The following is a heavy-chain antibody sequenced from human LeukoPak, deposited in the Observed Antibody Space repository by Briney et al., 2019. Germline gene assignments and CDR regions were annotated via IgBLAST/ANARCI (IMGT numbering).Heavy chain of an antibody. CDR2: ISWDGGTT. D-gene: IGHD1-26*01. CDR3: AKERNSGRYSYYFDY. J-gene: IGHJ4*02. V-gene: IGHV3-43D*03. Sequence: GGSLRLSCAASGFTFDDYAMHWVRQAPGKGLEWVSLISWDGGTTYYADSVKGRFTISRDNSKNSLYLQMNSLRAEDTALYYCAKERNSGRYSYYFDYWGQGTLVTVSS. CDR1: GFTFDDYA.